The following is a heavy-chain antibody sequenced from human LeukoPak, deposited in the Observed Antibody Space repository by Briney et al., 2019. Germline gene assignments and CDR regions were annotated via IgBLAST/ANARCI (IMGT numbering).Heavy chain of an antibody. D-gene: IGHD3-22*01. CDR1: GFTFSSYA. Sequence: GGSLRLSCAASGFTFSSYAMSWVRQAPGKGLEWVSSVSGSGGYTYYAGSVKGRFIISRDNSKNTLYLQMNSLRAEDTAIYYCAKDRPNYYDSSGHYYRRDGDYWGQGTLVTVSS. J-gene: IGHJ4*02. CDR2: VSGSGGYT. CDR3: AKDRPNYYDSSGHYYRRDGDY. V-gene: IGHV3-23*01.